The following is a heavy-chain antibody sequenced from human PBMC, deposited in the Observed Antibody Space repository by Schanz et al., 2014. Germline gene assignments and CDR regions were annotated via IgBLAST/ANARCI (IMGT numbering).Heavy chain of an antibody. Sequence: QVQLVESGGGLVKRGGSLRLSCAASGFTFTTHSMPWVRQAPGKGLEWVSYICSSGNTIYYADSVKGRFTISRDNAKNSLYLQMNSLKTEDTAMYYCARRASCSRIGCPFDSWGQGTLVTVSS. J-gene: IGHJ4*02. V-gene: IGHV3-11*01. D-gene: IGHD2-2*01. CDR3: ARRASCSRIGCPFDS. CDR1: GFTFTTHS. CDR2: ICSSGNTI.